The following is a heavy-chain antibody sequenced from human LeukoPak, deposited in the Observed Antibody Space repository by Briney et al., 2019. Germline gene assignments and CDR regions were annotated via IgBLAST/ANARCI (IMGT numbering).Heavy chain of an antibody. CDR1: GFTFSSYA. Sequence: PGGSLRLSCAASGFTFSSYAMHWVRQAPGKGLEWVAVISHDGSNKYYADSVKGRFTISRDNSKNTLYLQMNSLRAEDTAVYYCARVTQGFTVADLDYWGQGTLVTVSS. V-gene: IGHV3-30-3*01. CDR3: ARVTQGFTVADLDY. D-gene: IGHD6-19*01. J-gene: IGHJ4*02. CDR2: ISHDGSNK.